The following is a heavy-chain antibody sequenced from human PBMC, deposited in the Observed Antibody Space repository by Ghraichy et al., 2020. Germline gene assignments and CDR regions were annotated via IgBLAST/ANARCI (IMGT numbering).Heavy chain of an antibody. V-gene: IGHV4-59*01. CDR2: IYYSGST. D-gene: IGHD3-10*01. CDR3: ARAHTYYYGSGSYYYPFDY. CDR1: GGSISSYY. J-gene: IGHJ4*02. Sequence: SETLSLTCTVSGGSISSYYWSWIRQPPGKGLEWIGYIYYSGSTNYNPSLKSRVTISVDTSKNQFSLKLSSVTAADTAVYYCARAHTYYYGSGSYYYPFDYWGQGTLVTVSS.